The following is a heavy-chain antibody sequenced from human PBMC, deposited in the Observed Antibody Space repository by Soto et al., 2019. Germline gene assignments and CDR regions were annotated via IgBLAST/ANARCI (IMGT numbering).Heavy chain of an antibody. D-gene: IGHD3-22*01. CDR2: ISAYNGNT. Sequence: ASVKVSCKASGYTFTSYGISWVRQAPGQGLEWMGWISAYNGNTNYAQKLQGRVTMTTDTSTSTAYMELRSLRSDDTAVYYCARDRSYDYDSSGYPPEPFDYWGQGTLVTVSS. J-gene: IGHJ4*02. V-gene: IGHV1-18*01. CDR3: ARDRSYDYDSSGYPPEPFDY. CDR1: GYTFTSYG.